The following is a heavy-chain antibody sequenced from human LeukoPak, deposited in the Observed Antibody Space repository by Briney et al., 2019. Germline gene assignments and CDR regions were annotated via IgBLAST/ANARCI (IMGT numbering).Heavy chain of an antibody. J-gene: IGHJ2*01. Sequence: PSETLSLTCTVSGDSISSYYWSWIRQPAGKGLEWIGRIYTSGSTNYNPSLKSRVTMSVDTSKNQFSLKLSSVTAADTAVYYCARDPGYSSPWYFDLWGRGTLVTVSS. V-gene: IGHV4-4*07. D-gene: IGHD5-18*01. CDR2: IYTSGST. CDR1: GDSISSYY. CDR3: ARDPGYSSPWYFDL.